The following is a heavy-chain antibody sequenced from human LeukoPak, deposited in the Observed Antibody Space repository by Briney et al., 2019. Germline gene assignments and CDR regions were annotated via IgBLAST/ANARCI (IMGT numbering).Heavy chain of an antibody. D-gene: IGHD3-22*01. CDR1: GFTFSTNA. Sequence: GGSLRLSCAASGFTFSTNAMSWVRQTPGKGLEWVSTISGGGDSTYYADFLRGRFTISRDNSKNTLYLQMNSLRAEDTAIYYCAKGRDTYYYDSSGYRSCDYWGQGTLVTVSS. CDR2: ISGGGDST. CDR3: AKGRDTYYYDSSGYRSCDY. V-gene: IGHV3-23*01. J-gene: IGHJ4*02.